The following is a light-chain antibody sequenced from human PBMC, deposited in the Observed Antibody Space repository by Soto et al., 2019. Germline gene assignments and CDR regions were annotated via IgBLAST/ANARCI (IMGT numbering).Light chain of an antibody. CDR1: SSDVGRYNH. CDR2: EVS. J-gene: IGLJ1*01. CDR3: NSHTSGDFRV. V-gene: IGLV2-14*01. Sequence: QSALTQPASVSGSPGQSITISCTGTSSDVGRYNHVSWYQHHPGKAPKLLISEVSKRPSGVSNRFSGSKSDYTASLTISGLQAEDEADHYCNSHTSGDFRVFGTGTKLTVL.